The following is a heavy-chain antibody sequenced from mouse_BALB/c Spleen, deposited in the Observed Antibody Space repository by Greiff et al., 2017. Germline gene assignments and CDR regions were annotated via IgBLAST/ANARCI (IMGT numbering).Heavy chain of an antibody. CDR3: ARSGYDYDGPWFAY. CDR1: GYTFTNYR. V-gene: IGHV1-63*02. D-gene: IGHD2-4*01. Sequence: VQLQQSGAELVRPGTSVKISCKASGYTFTNYRLGWVKQRPGHGLEWIGDIYPGGGYTNYNEKFKGKATLTADTSSSTAYMQLSSLTSEDSAVYFCARSGYDYDGPWFAYWGQGTLVTVSA. J-gene: IGHJ3*01. CDR2: IYPGGGYT.